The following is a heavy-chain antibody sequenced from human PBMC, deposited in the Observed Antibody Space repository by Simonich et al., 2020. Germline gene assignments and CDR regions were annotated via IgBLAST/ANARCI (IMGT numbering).Heavy chain of an antibody. D-gene: IGHD6-13*01. J-gene: IGHJ3*02. CDR1: GGSISSSSSY. CDR2: IFYSGRT. V-gene: IGHV4-39*01. Sequence: QLQLQESGPGLVKPSETLSLTCTVSGGSISSSSSYWGWVRQPPGKGLEWIGSIFYSGRTYCHPPLKMRVTISVDTSKNQCSLKLSSVTAADTAVYYCARHAGFAFDIWGQGTMVTVSS. CDR3: ARHAGFAFDI.